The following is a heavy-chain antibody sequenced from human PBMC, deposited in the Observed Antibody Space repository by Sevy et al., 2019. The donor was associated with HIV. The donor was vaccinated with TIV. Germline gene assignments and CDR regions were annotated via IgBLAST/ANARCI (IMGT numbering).Heavy chain of an antibody. CDR3: ARQWSSSADY. Sequence: GESLKISCKGSGYNITSYWIGWVRQMPGKGLEWMGIINPRDSDTRYILSFQGQVTISVDKSINTAYLQWSSLKASDTAMYYCARQWSSSADYWGQGTLVTVSS. D-gene: IGHD6-6*01. CDR1: GYNITSYW. V-gene: IGHV5-51*01. CDR2: INPRDSDT. J-gene: IGHJ4*02.